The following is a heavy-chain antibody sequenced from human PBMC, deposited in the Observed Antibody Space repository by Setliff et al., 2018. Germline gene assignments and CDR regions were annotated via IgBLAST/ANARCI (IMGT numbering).Heavy chain of an antibody. V-gene: IGHV3-23*01. Sequence: ETLSLTCAVYGGSFSGYYWSWIRQPPGKGLEWVSAISGSGGSTYYADSVKGRFTISRDNSKNTLFLEMNSLRAEDTAVYYCAREGDTVNWFDPWGQGTLVTVSS. CDR1: GGSFSGYY. D-gene: IGHD4-4*01. J-gene: IGHJ5*02. CDR3: AREGDTVNWFDP. CDR2: ISGSGGST.